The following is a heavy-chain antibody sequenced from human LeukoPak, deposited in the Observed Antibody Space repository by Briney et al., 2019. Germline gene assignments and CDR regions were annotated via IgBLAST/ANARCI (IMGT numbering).Heavy chain of an antibody. CDR1: GYDFSSYG. V-gene: IGHV1-18*01. J-gene: IGHJ4*02. Sequence: ASVKVSCKASGYDFSSYGLSWVRHVPGQGLQWMGWISVYDGKTDYGPLQGRVTMTTDTSTGTAYMELRNLRSEDTAIYYCARHMTTAVTSLDYWGQGTMVTVSS. CDR2: ISVYDGKT. D-gene: IGHD4-11*01. CDR3: ARHMTTAVTSLDY.